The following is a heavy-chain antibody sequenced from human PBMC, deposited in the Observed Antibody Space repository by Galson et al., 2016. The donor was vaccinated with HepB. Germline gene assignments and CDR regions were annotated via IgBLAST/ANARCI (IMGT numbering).Heavy chain of an antibody. D-gene: IGHD6-6*01. Sequence: PALVKPTQTLTLTCTVSGFSLTTSGMSVTWTRQPPGKALEWLARIDWDDDKYYTTSLKTRLTISKDTSRNQAVLTMTNMDPVDTATYYCARSSIADRPDFGPVGYYGLDVWGQGTTVIVS. J-gene: IGHJ6*02. CDR1: GFSLTTSGMS. CDR2: IDWDDDK. CDR3: ARSSIADRPDFGPVGYYGLDV. V-gene: IGHV2-70*11.